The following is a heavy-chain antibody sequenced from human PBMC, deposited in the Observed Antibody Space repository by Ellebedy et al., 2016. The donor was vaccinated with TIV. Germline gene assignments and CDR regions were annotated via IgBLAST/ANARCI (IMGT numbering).Heavy chain of an antibody. V-gene: IGHV4-39*01. J-gene: IGHJ6*02. Sequence: SETLSLTCSVSGGSISSSSYHWGWIRQPPGKGLEWIGSIHYSGSTNYNPSLKSRLTFSVDTSKNQFSLKLSSVTAADTAVYYCARVRLRGVRGVMRAYGMDVWGQGTTVTVSS. D-gene: IGHD3-10*01. CDR1: GGSISSSSYH. CDR3: ARVRLRGVRGVMRAYGMDV. CDR2: IHYSGST.